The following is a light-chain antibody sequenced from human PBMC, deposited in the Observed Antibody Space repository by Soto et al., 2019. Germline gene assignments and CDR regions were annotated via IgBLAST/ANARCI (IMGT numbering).Light chain of an antibody. V-gene: IGKV3D-15*01. J-gene: IGKJ1*01. CDR2: GVS. Sequence: EVVMTQSPGTLSVSLGESATLSCSAIQSVDGYLAGYQQKTGQAPRLLIFGVSTRATGIPARFSGSGSGTEFTLTISSLQSEDFAVYYCQQYNNWPRTFGQGTKVDIK. CDR1: QSVDGY. CDR3: QQYNNWPRT.